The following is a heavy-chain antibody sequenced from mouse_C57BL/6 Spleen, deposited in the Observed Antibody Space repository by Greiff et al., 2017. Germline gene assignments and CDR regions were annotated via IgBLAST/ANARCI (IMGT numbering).Heavy chain of an antibody. CDR1: GFTFSSYT. V-gene: IGHV5-9*01. J-gene: IGHJ4*01. CDR3: ARTDYYGSSYGAMDY. D-gene: IGHD1-1*01. Sequence: VQLKESGGGLVKPGGSLKLSCAASGFTFSSYTMSWVRQTPEKRLEWVATISGGGGNTYYPDSVKGRFTISRDNAKNTLYLQMSSLRSEDTALYYCARTDYYGSSYGAMDYWGQGTSVTVSS. CDR2: ISGGGGNT.